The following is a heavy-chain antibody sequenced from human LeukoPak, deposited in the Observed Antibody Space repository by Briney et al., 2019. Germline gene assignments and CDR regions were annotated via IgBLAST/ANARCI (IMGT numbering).Heavy chain of an antibody. D-gene: IGHD3-10*01. CDR2: IYYSGST. CDR3: ARGVKGLRGAFDI. J-gene: IGHJ3*02. Sequence: SETLSLTCTVSGGSISSGVYYWSWIRPHPGKVLEWIGYIYYSGSTYSNPALKSRLTMSVDISKNQFSLKLSSVTAADTAVYYCARGVKGLRGAFDIWGQGTMVTVSS. V-gene: IGHV4-31*03. CDR1: GGSISSGVYY.